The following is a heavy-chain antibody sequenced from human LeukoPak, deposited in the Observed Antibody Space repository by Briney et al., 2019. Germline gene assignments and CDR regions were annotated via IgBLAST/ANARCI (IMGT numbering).Heavy chain of an antibody. Sequence: GSLRLSCAASGFTFRNYAMSWVRQAPGKGLEWVSSFSDSNGRTYYADSVKGRFTVSRDNSKNTLYLEMNSLRAEDTAIYYCARVYGSSYYFDYWGQGTLVTVSS. CDR3: ARVYGSSYYFDY. CDR1: GFTFRNYA. D-gene: IGHD2-15*01. CDR2: FSDSNGRT. V-gene: IGHV3-23*01. J-gene: IGHJ4*02.